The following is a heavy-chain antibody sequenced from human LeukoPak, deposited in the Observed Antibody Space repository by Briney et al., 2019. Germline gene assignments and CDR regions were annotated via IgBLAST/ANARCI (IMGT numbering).Heavy chain of an antibody. Sequence: GGSLRLSCAASGFTFSTYAMTWVRQAPGKGLEWVSTISGGRTTYYADSVKGRFTISRDSSKNTVYLQMNSLRAEDTAVYYCASPGPSNPYYYDSSDYSWGVFDVWGQGTMVTVSS. CDR1: GFTFSTYA. CDR3: ASPGPSNPYYYDSSDYSWGVFDV. J-gene: IGHJ3*01. CDR2: ISGGRTT. D-gene: IGHD3-22*01. V-gene: IGHV3-23*01.